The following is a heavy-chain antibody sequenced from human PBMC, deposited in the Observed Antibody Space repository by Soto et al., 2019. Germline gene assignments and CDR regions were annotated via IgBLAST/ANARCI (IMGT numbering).Heavy chain of an antibody. Sequence: QVQLQESGPGLVKPSQTLSLTCTVSGGSISSGDYYWSWIRQPPGKGLEWIGYIYSSGGTYYNPSLKSRVTISVDTSKKQFSLKLSSVTAADTAVYYCARLVQLLQGRWFDPWGQGTLVTVSS. D-gene: IGHD2-15*01. CDR1: GGSISSGDYY. CDR2: IYSSGGT. J-gene: IGHJ5*02. CDR3: ARLVQLLQGRWFDP. V-gene: IGHV4-30-4*01.